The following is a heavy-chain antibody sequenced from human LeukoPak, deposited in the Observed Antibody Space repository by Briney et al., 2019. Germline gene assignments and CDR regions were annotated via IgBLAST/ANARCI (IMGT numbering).Heavy chain of an antibody. CDR3: ARAKGTTGTTLDAFDI. D-gene: IGHD1-1*01. Sequence: PGGSLRLSCAASGFTVSSNYMSWVRQAPGKGLEWVSVIYSGGSTYYADSVKGRFTISRDNSKNTLYLQMNSLRAEDTAVYYCARAKGTTGTTLDAFDIWGQGTMVTVSS. V-gene: IGHV3-66*01. J-gene: IGHJ3*02. CDR2: IYSGGST. CDR1: GFTVSSNY.